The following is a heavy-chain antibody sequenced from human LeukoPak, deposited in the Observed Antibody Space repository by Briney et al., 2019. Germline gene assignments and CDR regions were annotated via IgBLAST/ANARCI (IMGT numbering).Heavy chain of an antibody. V-gene: IGHV3-11*01. Sequence: GGSLRLSCAASGFTFSDYYMSWIRQAPGKGLEWVSYISSSGSTIYYADSVKGRFTISRDNAKNSLYLQMNSLRAEDTAVYYRARVGMVRGVIKYYFDYWGQGTLVTVSS. CDR1: GFTFSDYY. D-gene: IGHD3-10*01. CDR3: ARVGMVRGVIKYYFDY. CDR2: ISSSGSTI. J-gene: IGHJ4*02.